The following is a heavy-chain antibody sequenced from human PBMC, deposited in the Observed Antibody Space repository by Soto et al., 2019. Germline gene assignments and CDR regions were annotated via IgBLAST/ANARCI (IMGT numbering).Heavy chain of an antibody. CDR2: IYYSGST. Sequence: SETLSLTCTVSGGSISSYYWSWIRQPPGKGLEWIGYIYYSGSTNYNPSLKSRVTISVDTSKNQFSLKLSSVTAADTAVYYCARAPGGGRVRGVYYYYGMDVWGQGTTVTVSS. CDR1: GGSISSYY. D-gene: IGHD3-10*01. J-gene: IGHJ6*02. V-gene: IGHV4-59*01. CDR3: ARAPGGGRVRGVYYYYGMDV.